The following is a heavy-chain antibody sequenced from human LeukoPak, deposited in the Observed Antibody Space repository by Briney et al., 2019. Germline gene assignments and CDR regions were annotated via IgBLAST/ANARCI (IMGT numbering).Heavy chain of an antibody. CDR3: ARAGRKSRGVDLVRKKETGYYYYMDV. Sequence: GGSLRLSCAASGFTFTTYWMSWVRQAPGKGLEWVANIKQDGSEKYYVDSVKGRFTISRDNAKNSLYLQMNSLRAEDTAVYYCARAGRKSRGVDLVRKKETGYYYYMDVWGKGTTVTVSS. D-gene: IGHD3-10*02. J-gene: IGHJ6*03. CDR2: IKQDGSEK. V-gene: IGHV3-7*01. CDR1: GFTFTTYW.